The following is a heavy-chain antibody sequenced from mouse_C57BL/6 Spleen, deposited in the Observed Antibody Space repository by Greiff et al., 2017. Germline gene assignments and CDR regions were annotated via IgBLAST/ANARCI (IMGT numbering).Heavy chain of an antibody. D-gene: IGHD2-3*01. CDR3: ARFRGIYDGSRGYFDY. CDR2: INPNNGGT. V-gene: IGHV1-22*01. J-gene: IGHJ2*01. CDR1: GYTFTDYN. Sequence: VQLQQSGPELVKPGASVKMSCKASGYTFTDYNMHWVKQSPGKSLEWIGYINPNNGGTSYNQKFKGKATLTVNKSSSTAYMELRRLTSEDSAVYYCARFRGIYDGSRGYFDYWGQGTTLTVSS.